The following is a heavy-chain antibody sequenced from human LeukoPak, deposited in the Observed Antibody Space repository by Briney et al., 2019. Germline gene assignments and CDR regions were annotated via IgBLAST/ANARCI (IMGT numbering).Heavy chain of an antibody. CDR3: ARVSFGPASEWSDP. V-gene: IGHV3-53*01. Sequence: PAGSLRLSCAASGFNVRSKYMSWVRQAPGKGLECVSVFYSGGTTAYADSVKGRFTVSIDNSNNTLYLQMNSLRAEDTAVYYCARVSFGPASEWSDPWGQESLVTVSS. J-gene: IGHJ5*02. CDR2: FYSGGTT. CDR1: GFNVRSKY. D-gene: IGHD3/OR15-3a*01.